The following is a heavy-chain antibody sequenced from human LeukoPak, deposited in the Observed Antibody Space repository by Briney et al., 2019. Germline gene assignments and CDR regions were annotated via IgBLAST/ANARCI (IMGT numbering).Heavy chain of an antibody. J-gene: IGHJ5*02. CDR1: GFTFSSYG. CDR2: ISGSGRST. CDR3: AKDWAWGWFDP. Sequence: GGSLRLSCAASGFTFSSYGMSWVRQAPGKGLEWVSAISGSGRSTYYADSVKGRFTISRGNSKNTLYLQMNSLRADDTAVYYCAKDWAWGWFDPWGQGTLVTVSS. D-gene: IGHD3-16*01. V-gene: IGHV3-23*01.